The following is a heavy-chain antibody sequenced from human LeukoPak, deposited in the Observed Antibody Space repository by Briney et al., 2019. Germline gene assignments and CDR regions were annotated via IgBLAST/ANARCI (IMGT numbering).Heavy chain of an antibody. Sequence: GGSPRLSCAAFGFTVRDNYMTWVRQAPGKGLEWVSSVRGAGDTYYADSVTGRFTISSDYSKDTLSLQMNSLRPEDTAVYYCARDRGDWNYPNYYYMDVWGEGTTVTVSS. CDR2: VRGAGDT. J-gene: IGHJ6*03. CDR1: GFTVRDNY. D-gene: IGHD1-7*01. CDR3: ARDRGDWNYPNYYYMDV. V-gene: IGHV3-66*02.